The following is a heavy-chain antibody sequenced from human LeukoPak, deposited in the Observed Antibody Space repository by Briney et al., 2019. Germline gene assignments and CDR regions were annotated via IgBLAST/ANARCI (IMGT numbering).Heavy chain of an antibody. D-gene: IGHD4-17*01. CDR2: ISGSGGST. V-gene: IGHV3-23*01. CDR1: GGSISSGGYY. Sequence: ETLSLTCTVSGGSISSGGYYWSWVRQAPGKGLEGVSAISGSGGSTYYADSVKGRFTISRDNSKNTLYLQMNSLRPEDMAVYFCARGGGTTVTQDGYYFDSWGQGTLVIVSS. J-gene: IGHJ4*02. CDR3: ARGGGTTVTQDGYYFDS.